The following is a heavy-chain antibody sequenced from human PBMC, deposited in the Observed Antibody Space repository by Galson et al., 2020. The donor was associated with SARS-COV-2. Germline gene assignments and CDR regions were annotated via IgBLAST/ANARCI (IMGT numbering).Heavy chain of an antibody. J-gene: IGHJ5*02. CDR3: ASYYDSSGYWFDP. CDR2: IYYSGSP. Sequence: SETLYLTCAVSGGSISSSSYYWGWIRQPPGKGLEWIGSIYYSGSPYYNPSLKSRVTVSLDTSKNHLSLKLTSVTAADTAVYYCASYYDSSGYWFDPWGQGTLVTVSS. V-gene: IGHV4-39*02. D-gene: IGHD3-22*01. CDR1: GGSISSSSYY.